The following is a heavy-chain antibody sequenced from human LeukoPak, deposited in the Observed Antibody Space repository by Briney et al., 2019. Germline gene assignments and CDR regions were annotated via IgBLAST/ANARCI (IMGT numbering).Heavy chain of an antibody. V-gene: IGHV3-21*01. CDR2: ISSSSSYI. CDR3: ARVLGGYSYGYLGYYFDY. D-gene: IGHD5-18*01. CDR1: GFTFSSYS. J-gene: IGHJ4*02. Sequence: GGSLRLSCAASGFTFSSYSMSWVRQAPGKGLEWVSSISSSSSYIYYADSVKGRFTISRENAKTSLYLQMNSLRAENTAVYYCARVLGGYSYGYLGYYFDYWGQGTLVTVYS.